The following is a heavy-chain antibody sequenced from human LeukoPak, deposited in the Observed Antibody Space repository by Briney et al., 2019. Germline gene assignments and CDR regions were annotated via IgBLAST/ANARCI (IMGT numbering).Heavy chain of an antibody. D-gene: IGHD3-3*01. J-gene: IGHJ4*02. Sequence: KPSETLSLTCTVSGGSISSSSYYWGWIRQPPGKGLEWIGSIYYSGSTYYNPSLKSRVTISVDTSKNQFSLKLSSVTAADTAVYYCARQLRRHGFLEWLLSYFDYWGQGTLVTVSS. CDR2: IYYSGST. V-gene: IGHV4-39*01. CDR1: GGSISSSSYY. CDR3: ARQLRRHGFLEWLLSYFDY.